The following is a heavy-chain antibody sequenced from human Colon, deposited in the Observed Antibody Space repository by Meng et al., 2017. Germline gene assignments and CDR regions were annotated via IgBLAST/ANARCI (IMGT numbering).Heavy chain of an antibody. CDR2: IHYRGSR. J-gene: IGHJ4*02. Sequence: QVRWLEVPHALVRPSDTPSLTSNVSGGSLRRASYYWRSIRQPPGKGLEWIGLIHYRGSRNYNPSHTSRVTMSVDTSKNQLSLWLTSETAADTAVYYCARFYSSGTFEVHDYWGQGSLVTVSS. CDR1: GGSLRRASYY. V-gene: IGHV4-61*01. CDR3: ARFYSSGTFEVHDY. D-gene: IGHD2/OR15-2a*01.